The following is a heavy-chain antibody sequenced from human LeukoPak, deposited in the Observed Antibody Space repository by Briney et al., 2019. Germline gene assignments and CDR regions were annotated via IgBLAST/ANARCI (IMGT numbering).Heavy chain of an antibody. D-gene: IGHD6-13*01. CDR3: ARSIAAAGTLLFDY. V-gene: IGHV4-59*12. Sequence: KSSETLSLTCIVSGGSISSYYWSWFRQPPGKGLDYIGYISYSGSTNYNPSLKSRVTISVDKSKNQFSLKLSSVTAADTAVYYCARSIAAAGTLLFDYWGQGTLVTVSS. CDR2: ISYSGST. J-gene: IGHJ4*02. CDR1: GGSISSYY.